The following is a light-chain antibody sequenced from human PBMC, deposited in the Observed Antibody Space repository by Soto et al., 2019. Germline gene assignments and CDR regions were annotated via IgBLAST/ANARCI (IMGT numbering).Light chain of an antibody. V-gene: IGLV2-11*01. Sequence: QSVLTQPRSVSGSPGQSVTISCTGTSSDVGGYNYVSWYQQHPGKAPKLMIYDVSKRPSGVPDRFSGSKSGNTASLTISGLQAEDEADYYCCSYAGSYTPFYVFGTGTKATVL. CDR2: DVS. CDR3: CSYAGSYTPFYV. J-gene: IGLJ1*01. CDR1: SSDVGGYNY.